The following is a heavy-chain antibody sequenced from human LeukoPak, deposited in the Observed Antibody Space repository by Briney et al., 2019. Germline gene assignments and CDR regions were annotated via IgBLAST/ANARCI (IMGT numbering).Heavy chain of an antibody. CDR2: ISDSGGIT. D-gene: IGHD3-22*01. V-gene: IGHV3-23*01. J-gene: IGHJ4*02. Sequence: GGSLRLSCAVSGITLSNYGMSWVRQAPGKGLEWVAGISDSGGITNYADSVKGRFTISRDNPKNTLYLQMNSLRVEDTAVYFCAKRGVVIRVILVGFHKEAYYFDSWGQGARATVSS. CDR1: GITLSNYG. CDR3: AKRGVVIRVILVGFHKEAYYFDS.